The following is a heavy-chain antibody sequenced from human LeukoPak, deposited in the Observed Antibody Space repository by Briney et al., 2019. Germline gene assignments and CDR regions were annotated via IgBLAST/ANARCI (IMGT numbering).Heavy chain of an antibody. Sequence: PSETLSLTCAVYGGSFSGYYWSWIRQPPGKGLEWIGEINHSGSTNYNPSLKSRVTISVDTSKNQFSLKLRSVTAADTAVYYCARVRIQLWAPYGMDVWGKGTTVTVSS. D-gene: IGHD5-18*01. CDR2: INHSGST. J-gene: IGHJ6*04. CDR3: ARVRIQLWAPYGMDV. V-gene: IGHV4-34*01. CDR1: GGSFSGYY.